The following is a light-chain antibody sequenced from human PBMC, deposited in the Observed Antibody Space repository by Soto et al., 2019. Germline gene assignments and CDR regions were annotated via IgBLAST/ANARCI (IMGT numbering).Light chain of an antibody. CDR3: QQYYTIPVT. CDR1: QSVLYSSNNKNY. Sequence: DIVMTQSPDSLAVSLGERATINCKSSQSVLYSSNNKNYLAWYQQKPGQVPKLLIYWASTRESGVPDRFSGSGSGTDFTLSISSVQAPDVAVYYCQQYYTIPVTFGQGTKVEIK. J-gene: IGKJ1*01. CDR2: WAS. V-gene: IGKV4-1*01.